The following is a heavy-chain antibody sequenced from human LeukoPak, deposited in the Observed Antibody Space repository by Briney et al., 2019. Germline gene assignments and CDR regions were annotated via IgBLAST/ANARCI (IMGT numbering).Heavy chain of an antibody. J-gene: IGHJ4*02. CDR3: AKGKGLIKPTTRPADY. D-gene: IGHD1/OR15-1a*01. V-gene: IGHV3-23*01. Sequence: GGSLRLSCAASGFTFDSYAMTWVRQAPGKGLEWVSTISNDGRGTYYPDSVKGRFTISRDNSKSTMDLQMNSLRAEDTAVYYCAKGKGLIKPTTRPADYWGRGALVTVSS. CDR1: GFTFDSYA. CDR2: ISNDGRGT.